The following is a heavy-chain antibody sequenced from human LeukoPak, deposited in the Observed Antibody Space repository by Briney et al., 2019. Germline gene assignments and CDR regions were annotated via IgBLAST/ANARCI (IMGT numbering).Heavy chain of an antibody. Sequence: ASVKVSCKASGYTFTSYGISWVRQAPGQGLEWMGWISAYNGNTNYAQKLQGRVTMTTDTSTSTAYMELRSLRSDDTAVHYCARTRNAYYDFWSGYNNWFDPWGQGTLVTVSS. V-gene: IGHV1-18*01. J-gene: IGHJ5*02. CDR3: ARTRNAYYDFWSGYNNWFDP. CDR2: ISAYNGNT. D-gene: IGHD3-3*01. CDR1: GYTFTSYG.